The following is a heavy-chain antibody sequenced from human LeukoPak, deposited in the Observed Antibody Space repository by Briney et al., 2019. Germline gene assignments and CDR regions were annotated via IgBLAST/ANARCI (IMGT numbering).Heavy chain of an antibody. CDR1: GGSLSSRRYL. CDR3: ARENPSGYYNRPIDY. CDR2: IDYSGKT. V-gene: IGHV4-39*07. D-gene: IGHD3-22*01. J-gene: IGHJ4*02. Sequence: ASETLSLPCTVSGGSLSSRRYLWPRVRQPPARVLEWIPNIDYSGKTYYNPSLKSRVTIAVDTSKSQFSLRLSSVTAADTAIYYCARENPSGYYNRPIDYWGQGTLVTVSS.